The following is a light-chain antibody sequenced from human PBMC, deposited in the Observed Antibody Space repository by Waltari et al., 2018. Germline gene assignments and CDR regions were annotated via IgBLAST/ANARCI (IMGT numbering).Light chain of an antibody. Sequence: QSVLTQPPSVSGAPGQRVTISCTGSSPNIGAGPEVQCYQHLPGTAPKLLIYANNNRPSGVPDRFSGSESGTSASLAITGLQAEDEADYYCQSYDSSLSGYVFGTGTTVTVL. V-gene: IGLV1-40*01. CDR1: SPNIGAGPE. CDR3: QSYDSSLSGYV. CDR2: ANN. J-gene: IGLJ1*01.